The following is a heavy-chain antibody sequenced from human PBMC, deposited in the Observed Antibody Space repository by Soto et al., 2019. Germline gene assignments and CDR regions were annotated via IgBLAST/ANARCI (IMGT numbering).Heavy chain of an antibody. CDR2: ITSSTRTT. D-gene: IGHD3-10*01. CDR1: GFTLKSYE. V-gene: IGHV3-48*03. CDR3: ARGNTSIQGDLSHYNGLDV. J-gene: IGHJ6*02. Sequence: DEQLVESGGGLVQSGGSLRLSCEASGFTLKSYEVNWVRQAPGKGLEWISYITSSTRTTYYADSVKGRFTISRDNARKSVYLQMNSPRVEDTAIYYCARGNTSIQGDLSHYNGLDVWGQGTTVTVSS.